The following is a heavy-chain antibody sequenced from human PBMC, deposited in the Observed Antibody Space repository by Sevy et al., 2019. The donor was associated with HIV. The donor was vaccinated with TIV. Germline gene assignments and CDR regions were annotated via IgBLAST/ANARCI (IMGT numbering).Heavy chain of an antibody. V-gene: IGHV1-45*02. CDR3: ATGIAVAGTGSPFDY. Sequence: ASVKVSCKASGYTFTYRYLHWVRQAPGQALEWMGWITPFNGNTNYAQKFQDRVTITRDRSMSTGYMELSSLRSEDTAMYYCATGIAVAGTGSPFDYWGQGTLVTVSS. D-gene: IGHD6-19*01. CDR1: GYTFTYRY. J-gene: IGHJ4*02. CDR2: ITPFNGNT.